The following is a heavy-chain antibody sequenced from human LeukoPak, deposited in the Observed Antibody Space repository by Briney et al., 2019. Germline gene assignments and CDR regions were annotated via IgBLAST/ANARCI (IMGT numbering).Heavy chain of an antibody. CDR2: ISNNGDNT. Sequence: PGGSLRLSCAASGFTFSTYAMHWVRQAPGKGLEYVSGISNNGDNTYYADSVKGRFTISRDNSKNTLHLQMGSLRAEDMAVYYCTSSPLSGTTWYFDPWGRGTLVTVSS. CDR1: GFTFSTYA. V-gene: IGHV3-64*02. CDR3: TSSPLSGTTWYFDP. J-gene: IGHJ2*01. D-gene: IGHD1-7*01.